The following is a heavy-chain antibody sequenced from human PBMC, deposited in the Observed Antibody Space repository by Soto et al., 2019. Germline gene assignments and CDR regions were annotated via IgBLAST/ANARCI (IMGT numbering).Heavy chain of an antibody. J-gene: IGHJ4*02. CDR1: GFTFSNAW. D-gene: IGHD3-10*01. V-gene: IGHV3-15*01. CDR2: IKSKTDGGTT. CDR3: TTDSIEEYSYGHIYYGSGSYYNVLDY. Sequence: GGSLRLSCAASGFTFSNAWMSWVRQAPGKGLEWVGRIKSKTDGGTTDYAAPVKGRFTISRDDSKNTLYLQMNSLKTEDTAVYYCTTDSIEEYSYGHIYYGSGSYYNVLDYWGQGTLVTVSS.